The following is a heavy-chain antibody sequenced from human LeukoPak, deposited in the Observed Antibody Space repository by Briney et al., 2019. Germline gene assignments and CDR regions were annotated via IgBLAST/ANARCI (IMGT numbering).Heavy chain of an antibody. J-gene: IGHJ5*02. V-gene: IGHV4-61*02. CDR3: ARGGVTHPNWFDP. CDR1: GGSISTGSYY. D-gene: IGHD4-23*01. CDR2: IYTSGST. Sequence: SETPSLICTVRGGSISTGSYYGTWVRQPAGKGLEWIGRIYTSGSTNYNPSLKSRVAISVDTSKNQFSLKLSSVTAADTAVYYCARGGVTHPNWFDPWGQGTLVTVSS.